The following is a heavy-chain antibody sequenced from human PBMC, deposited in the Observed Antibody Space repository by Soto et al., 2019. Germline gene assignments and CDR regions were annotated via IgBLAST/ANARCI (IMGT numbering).Heavy chain of an antibody. Sequence: GASVKVSCKASGGTFSSYAISWVRQAPGQGLEWMGAIIPIFGTANYAQKFQGRVTITADESTSTAYMELNSLRAEDTAVYYCARDRHSSSWPHGAFDIWGQGTMVTVSS. D-gene: IGHD6-13*01. CDR2: IIPIFGTA. J-gene: IGHJ3*02. V-gene: IGHV1-69*13. CDR1: GGTFSSYA. CDR3: ARDRHSSSWPHGAFDI.